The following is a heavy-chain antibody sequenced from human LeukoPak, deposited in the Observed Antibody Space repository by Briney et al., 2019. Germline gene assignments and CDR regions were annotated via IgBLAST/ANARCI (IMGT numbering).Heavy chain of an antibody. CDR3: ARQNQNYGGYPDAFDI. J-gene: IGHJ3*02. CDR1: GGSFSGYY. CDR2: INHSGST. D-gene: IGHD4-17*01. Sequence: PSETLSLTCAVYGGSFSGYYWSWIRQPPGKGLEWIGEINHSGSTNYNPSLKSRVTISVDTSKNQFSLKLSSVTAADTAVYYCARQNQNYGGYPDAFDIWGQGQWSPSLQ. V-gene: IGHV4-34*01.